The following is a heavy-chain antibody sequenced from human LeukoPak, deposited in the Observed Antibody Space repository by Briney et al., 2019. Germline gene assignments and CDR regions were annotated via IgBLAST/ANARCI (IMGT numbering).Heavy chain of an antibody. CDR2: ISSSSSYI. CDR1: GFTVSSYS. Sequence: SGGSLRLSCAASGFTVSSYSMNWVRQAPGKGLEWVSSISSSSSYIDYAASVKGRFTISRANAKNSVYLQMNRRRPEDTAVYYCARDGGSYGYNHAFDIWGQGTMVTVSS. V-gene: IGHV3-21*01. D-gene: IGHD5-18*01. CDR3: ARDGGSYGYNHAFDI. J-gene: IGHJ3*02.